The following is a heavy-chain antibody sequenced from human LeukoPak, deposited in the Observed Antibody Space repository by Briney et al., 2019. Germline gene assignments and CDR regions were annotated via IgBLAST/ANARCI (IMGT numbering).Heavy chain of an antibody. CDR2: FDPEDGET. V-gene: IGHV1-24*01. Sequence: ASVKVSCKVSDYTRTELAVHWVRQAPGKGLEWMGGFDPEDGETIYAQKFQGRVTMTEDTSTDTAYMELSSLRSEDTAVYYCATDLDSSSWDAFDIWGQGTMVTVSS. J-gene: IGHJ3*02. CDR1: DYTRTELA. CDR3: ATDLDSSSWDAFDI. D-gene: IGHD6-13*01.